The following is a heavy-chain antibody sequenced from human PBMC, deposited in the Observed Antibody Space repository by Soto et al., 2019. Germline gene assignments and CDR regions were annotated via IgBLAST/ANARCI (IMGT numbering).Heavy chain of an antibody. J-gene: IGHJ5*02. CDR2: ISSSSSYI. D-gene: IGHD3-22*01. V-gene: IGHV3-21*01. CDR1: GFTFSSYS. Sequence: XGSLRLSCAASGFTFSSYSMNWVRQAPGKGLEWVSSISSSSSYIYYADSVKGRFTISRDNAKNSLYLQMNSLRAEDTAVYYCARVKGYYDSSGYPWGQGTLVTVSS. CDR3: ARVKGYYDSSGYP.